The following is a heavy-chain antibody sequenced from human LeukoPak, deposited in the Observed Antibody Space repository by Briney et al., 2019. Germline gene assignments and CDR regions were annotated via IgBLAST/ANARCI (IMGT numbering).Heavy chain of an antibody. CDR2: IIPIFGTA. Sequence: SVKVSCKASEGTFSSYAISWVRQAPGQGLEWMGGIIPIFGTANYAQKFQGRVTITADESTSTAYMELSSLRSEDTAVYYCATREANYYYYYYMDVWGKGTTVTVSS. CDR3: ATREANYYYYYYMDV. J-gene: IGHJ6*03. CDR1: EGTFSSYA. V-gene: IGHV1-69*01.